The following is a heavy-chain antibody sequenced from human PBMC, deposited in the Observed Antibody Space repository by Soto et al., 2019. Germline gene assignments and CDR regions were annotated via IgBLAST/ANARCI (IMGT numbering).Heavy chain of an antibody. CDR2: INPSGGST. Sequence: ASVKVSCKASGYTFTSYYMHWVRQAPGQGLEWMGIINPSGGSTSYAQKFQGRVTMTRDTSTSTVYMELSSLRSDDTAVYYCARERKWEPLPYWGQGTLVTVSS. CDR3: ARERKWEPLPY. V-gene: IGHV1-46*01. J-gene: IGHJ4*02. D-gene: IGHD1-26*01. CDR1: GYTFTSYY.